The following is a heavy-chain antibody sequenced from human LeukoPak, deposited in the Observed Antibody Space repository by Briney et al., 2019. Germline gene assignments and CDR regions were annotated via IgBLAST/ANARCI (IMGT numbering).Heavy chain of an antibody. V-gene: IGHV3-30*04. CDR2: ISYDGSNE. J-gene: IGHJ4*02. D-gene: IGHD3-22*01. Sequence: GRSLRLSCAASGFTFSSYVMHWVRQAPGKGLEWVAIISYDGSNEYYADSVKGRFTISRDNSKNTLYLQMNSLRAEDTAVYYCYAEPSGYYYDFDYWGQGTLVTVSS. CDR1: GFTFSSYV. CDR3: YAEPSGYYYDFDY.